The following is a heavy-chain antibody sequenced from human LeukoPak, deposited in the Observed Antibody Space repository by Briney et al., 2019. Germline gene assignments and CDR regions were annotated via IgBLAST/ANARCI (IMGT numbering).Heavy chain of an antibody. CDR3: ASESSGRQLGFDH. CDR2: IKQDGSEK. CDR1: GFTFSSYW. Sequence: GGSLRLSCAASGFTFSSYWRSWVRQAPGKGLEWVANIKQDGSEKYYVDSVKGRFTISRDNAKNSLYLQMNSLRAEDTAVYYCASESSGRQLGFDHWGQGTLVTVSS. J-gene: IGHJ4*02. V-gene: IGHV3-7*01. D-gene: IGHD6-19*01.